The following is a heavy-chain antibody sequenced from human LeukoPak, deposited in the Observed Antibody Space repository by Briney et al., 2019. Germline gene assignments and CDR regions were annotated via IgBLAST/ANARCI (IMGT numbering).Heavy chain of an antibody. D-gene: IGHD3/OR15-3a*01. CDR1: GYTFTSYG. J-gene: IGHJ6*03. CDR2: ISAYNGNT. Sequence: ASVTVSCKASGYTFTSYGISWVRQAPGQGLEWMGWISAYNGNTNYAQKLQGRVTMTTDTSTSTAYMELRSLRSDDTAVYYCAREKEDWNYYYYYMDVWGKGTTVTVSS. V-gene: IGHV1-18*01. CDR3: AREKEDWNYYYYYMDV.